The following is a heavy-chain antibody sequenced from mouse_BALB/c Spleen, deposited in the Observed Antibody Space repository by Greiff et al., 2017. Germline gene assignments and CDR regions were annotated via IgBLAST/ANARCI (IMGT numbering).Heavy chain of an antibody. CDR1: GYAFSSYW. J-gene: IGHJ3*01. Sequence: VQLQQSGAELVRPGSSVKISCKASGYAFSSYWMNWVKQRPGQGLEWIGQIYPGDGDTNYNGQFKGKATLTVDKSSSTAYMQLKSLTSEDSAVYYCARAGDGNFPFAYWGQGTLVTVSA. CDR2: IYPGDGDT. V-gene: IGHV1-80*01. CDR3: ARAGDGNFPFAY. D-gene: IGHD2-1*01.